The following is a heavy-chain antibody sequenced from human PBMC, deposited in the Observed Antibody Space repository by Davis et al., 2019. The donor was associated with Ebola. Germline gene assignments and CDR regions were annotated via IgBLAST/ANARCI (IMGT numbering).Heavy chain of an antibody. CDR2: IYYSGST. CDR1: GGSISSGGYY. Sequence: MPSETLSLTCTVSGGSISSGGYYWSWIRQHPGKGLEWIGYIYYSGSTYYNPSLKSRVTISVDTSKNQFSLKLSSVTAADTAVYYCARLPSLGELRDYWGQGTLVTVSS. V-gene: IGHV4-39*01. J-gene: IGHJ4*02. D-gene: IGHD1-26*01. CDR3: ARLPSLGELRDY.